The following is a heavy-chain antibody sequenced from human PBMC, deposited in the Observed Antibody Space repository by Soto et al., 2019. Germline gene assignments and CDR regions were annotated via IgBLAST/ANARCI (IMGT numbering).Heavy chain of an antibody. V-gene: IGHV4-34*01. CDR1: GGSFSGYY. CDR2: INHSGST. Sequence: QVQLQQWGAGLLKPSETLSLTCAVYGGSFSGYYWSWIRQPPGKGLEWLGEINHSGSTNYNPSLKNRVTISVDTSKNQFSLKLSSVTAADTAVYYCARGRGRWLAAAGTEPNYYYYGMDVWGQGTTVTVS. CDR3: ARGRGRWLAAAGTEPNYYYYGMDV. J-gene: IGHJ6*02. D-gene: IGHD6-13*01.